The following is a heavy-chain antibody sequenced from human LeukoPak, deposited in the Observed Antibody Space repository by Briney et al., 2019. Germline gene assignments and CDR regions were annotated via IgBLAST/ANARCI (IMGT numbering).Heavy chain of an antibody. Sequence: ASVKVSCKASGYTFTSYYIHWVRQAPGQGLEWMGIINPSGGSTNYAQDFQGRVTMTRDTSTSTVYMELSSLRSGDTAVYYCARRELAGSTAYFDYWGQGTLVTVSS. CDR1: GYTFTSYY. J-gene: IGHJ4*02. V-gene: IGHV1-46*01. CDR3: ARRELAGSTAYFDY. D-gene: IGHD1-26*01. CDR2: INPSGGST.